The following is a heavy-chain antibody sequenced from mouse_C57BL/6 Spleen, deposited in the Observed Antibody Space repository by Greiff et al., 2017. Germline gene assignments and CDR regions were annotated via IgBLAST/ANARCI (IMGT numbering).Heavy chain of an antibody. V-gene: IGHV2-2*01. CDR1: GFSLTSYG. D-gene: IGHD2-1*01. CDR2: IWSGGST. Sequence: VQRVESGPGLVQPSQSLSITCTVSGFSLTSYGVHWVRQSPGKGLEWLGVIWSGGSTDYNAAFISRLSISKDNSKSQVFFKMNSLQADDTAIYYCARNNYTLYAMDYGGQGPSVTVSS. J-gene: IGHJ4*01. CDR3: ARNNYTLYAMDY.